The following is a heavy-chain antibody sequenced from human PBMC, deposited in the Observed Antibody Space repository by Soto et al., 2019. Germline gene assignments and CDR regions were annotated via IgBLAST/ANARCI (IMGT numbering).Heavy chain of an antibody. Sequence: QVQLVESGGGVVQPGRSLRLSCAASGFTFSSYGMHWVRQAPGKGLEWVAVISYDGSNKYYADSVKGRFTISRDNSKNTLYLQMNSLRVEATAVYSCAKDRFRIAVAAPFDYWGQGTLVTVYS. CDR2: ISYDGSNK. CDR3: AKDRFRIAVAAPFDY. V-gene: IGHV3-30*18. D-gene: IGHD6-19*01. J-gene: IGHJ4*02. CDR1: GFTFSSYG.